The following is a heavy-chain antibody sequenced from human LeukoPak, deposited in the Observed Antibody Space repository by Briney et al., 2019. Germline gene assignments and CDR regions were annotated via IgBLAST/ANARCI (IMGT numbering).Heavy chain of an antibody. Sequence: GGSLRLSCAASGFNFDDYAMHWVRQAPGKGLEWVSGITWNSGSVVYADSVKGRFTISRDNAKNSLYLQMNSLRTKDTALYYCAKNGSCISRSGNDCWTHFDYWGQGTLVTVSS. D-gene: IGHD2-21*02. CDR1: GFNFDDYA. CDR2: ITWNSGSV. CDR3: AKNGSCISRSGNDCWTHFDY. V-gene: IGHV3-9*01. J-gene: IGHJ4*02.